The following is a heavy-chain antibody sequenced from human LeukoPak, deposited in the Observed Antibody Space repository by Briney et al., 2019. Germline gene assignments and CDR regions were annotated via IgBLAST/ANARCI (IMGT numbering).Heavy chain of an antibody. CDR1: GFTFSSYS. CDR3: ARDLLYSSGLDY. V-gene: IGHV3-21*01. J-gene: IGHJ4*02. Sequence: PGGSLRLSCAASGFTFSSYSMNWVRQAPGKGLEWVSSISCSSSYIYYADSVKGRFTISRDNAKNSLYLQMNSLRAEDTAVYYCARDLLYSSGLDYWGQGTLVTVSS. D-gene: IGHD6-19*01. CDR2: ISCSSSYI.